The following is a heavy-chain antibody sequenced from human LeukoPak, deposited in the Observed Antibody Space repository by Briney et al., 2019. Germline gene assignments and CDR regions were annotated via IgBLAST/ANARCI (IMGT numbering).Heavy chain of an antibody. Sequence: PGGSLRLSCAASGFTFDDYGMSWVRQAPGKGLEWVSGINWKGGSTGYADSVKGRFTISRDNAKNSLYLQMNSLRAEDTALYYCARALSGYDSSGYWAGPARYYFDYWGQGTLVTVSS. J-gene: IGHJ4*02. CDR2: INWKGGST. D-gene: IGHD3-22*01. CDR3: ARALSGYDSSGYWAGPARYYFDY. V-gene: IGHV3-20*04. CDR1: GFTFDDYG.